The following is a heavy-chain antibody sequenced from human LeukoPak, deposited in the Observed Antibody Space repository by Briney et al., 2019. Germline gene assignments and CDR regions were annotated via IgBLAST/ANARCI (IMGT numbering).Heavy chain of an antibody. D-gene: IGHD6-25*01. CDR1: GGSISTGAFS. J-gene: IGHJ6*03. Sequence: SETLSLTCVVSGGSISTGAFSWYWLRQPPGQGPEWIGYIYSSGSSYYNPSLQSRFIISVDTSKNLFSLKLSSLSAADTAVYYCVRLAALRGFYYYMDVWGKGTAVTISS. CDR3: VRLAALRGFYYYMDV. V-gene: IGHV4-30-4*07. CDR2: IYSSGSS.